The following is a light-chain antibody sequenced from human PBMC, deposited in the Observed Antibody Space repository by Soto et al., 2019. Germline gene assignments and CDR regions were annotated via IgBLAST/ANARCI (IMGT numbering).Light chain of an antibody. CDR2: LGS. CDR3: MQALQTPRT. V-gene: IGKV2-28*01. CDR1: QSLLHSNGYNY. J-gene: IGKJ1*01. Sequence: DIVMTQSPLSLPVTPGEPASISCRSSQSLLHSNGYNYLVWYVQKPGQSPQLLIYLGSSRASGVPDRFSGSGSGTDFTLKINRVEAEDVGIYYCMQALQTPRTFGQGTKVEI.